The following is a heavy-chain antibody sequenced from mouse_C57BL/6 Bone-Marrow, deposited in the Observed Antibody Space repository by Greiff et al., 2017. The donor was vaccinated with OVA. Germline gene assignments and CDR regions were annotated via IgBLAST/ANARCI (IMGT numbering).Heavy chain of an antibody. V-gene: IGHV1-15*01. CDR3: TRDYGSSSYWYFDV. CDR2: IDPETGGT. J-gene: IGHJ1*03. CDR1: GYTFTDYE. D-gene: IGHD1-1*01. Sequence: VQLQPSGAELVRPGASVTLSCKASGYTFTDYEMHWVKQTPVHGLEWIGAIDPETGGTAYNQKFKGKAILTADKSSSTAYMELRSLTSEASAVYYCTRDYGSSSYWYFDVWGTGTTVTVSS.